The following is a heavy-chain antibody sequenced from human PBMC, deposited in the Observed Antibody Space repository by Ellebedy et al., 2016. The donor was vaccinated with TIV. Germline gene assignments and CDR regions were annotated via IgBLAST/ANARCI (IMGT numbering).Heavy chain of an antibody. V-gene: IGHV3-21*01. Sequence: GESLKISCAASGFVFSSYTMNWVRQAPGKGLEWVSFISDTSIYYADAVEGRFTISRDNAKNSLYLQMKSLRAEDTAVYYCARGGGCFGDSCYYADFWGQGTLVTVSS. CDR3: ARGGGCFGDSCYYADF. D-gene: IGHD2-21*01. J-gene: IGHJ4*02. CDR1: GFVFSSYT. CDR2: ISDTSI.